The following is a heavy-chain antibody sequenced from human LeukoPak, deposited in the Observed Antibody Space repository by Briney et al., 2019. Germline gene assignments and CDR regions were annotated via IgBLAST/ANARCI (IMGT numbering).Heavy chain of an antibody. Sequence: TGGSLRLSCAASGFTFSSYGMSWVRQAPGKGLEWVSAISGSGGSTYYADSVKGRFTISRDNSKNTLYLQMNGLRAEDTAVYYCANGYYDSSGYYWGQGTLVTVSS. CDR1: GFTFSSYG. D-gene: IGHD3-22*01. J-gene: IGHJ4*02. V-gene: IGHV3-23*01. CDR2: ISGSGGST. CDR3: ANGYYDSSGYY.